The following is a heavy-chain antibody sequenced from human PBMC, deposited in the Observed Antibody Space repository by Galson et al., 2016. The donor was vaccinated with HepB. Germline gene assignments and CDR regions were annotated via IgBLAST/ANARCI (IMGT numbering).Heavy chain of an antibody. CDR2: ISYDGSDK. CDR3: AKRKGYGSGGVIYYYYGMDV. J-gene: IGHJ6*02. D-gene: IGHD3-10*01. CDR1: GFTFSSYG. V-gene: IGHV3-30*18. Sequence: SLRLSCAASGFTFSSYGMHWVRQAPGKGLEWVAVISYDGSDKYYADSVKGRFTISRDNSKNTLYLQMNSLSAEDTAVYYWAKRKGYGSGGVIYYYYGMDVWGQGTTVTVSS.